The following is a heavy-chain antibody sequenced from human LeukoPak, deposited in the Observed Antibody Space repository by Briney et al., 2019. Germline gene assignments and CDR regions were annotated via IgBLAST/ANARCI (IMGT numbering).Heavy chain of an antibody. V-gene: IGHV4-59*08. CDR1: GGPFDSHY. CDR2: IYHSGSA. CDR3: ARGVAVGGTTHFDP. D-gene: IGHD6-13*01. J-gene: IGHJ5*02. Sequence: SETLSLTCTVSGGPFDSHYWTWIRQPPGKGLEWIAFIYHSGSAVDSPSLRSRVTMSVDRSKRQFSLNLSSVTAADTAVYYCARGVAVGGTTHFDPWGQGTLVTVSS.